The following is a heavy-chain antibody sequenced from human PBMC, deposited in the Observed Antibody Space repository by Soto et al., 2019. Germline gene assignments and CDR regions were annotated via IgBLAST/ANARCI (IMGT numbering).Heavy chain of an antibody. V-gene: IGHV5-51*01. Sequence: GEALPISGQGSGYSFTSYWIGWVRPMPGKGLEWMGIIYPGDSDTRYSPSFQGQVTISADKSISTAYLQWSSLKASDTAMYYCASGPGSVGAYYFDYWGQGTLVTVSS. CDR2: IYPGDSDT. CDR1: GYSFTSYW. J-gene: IGHJ4*02. D-gene: IGHD1-26*01. CDR3: ASGPGSVGAYYFDY.